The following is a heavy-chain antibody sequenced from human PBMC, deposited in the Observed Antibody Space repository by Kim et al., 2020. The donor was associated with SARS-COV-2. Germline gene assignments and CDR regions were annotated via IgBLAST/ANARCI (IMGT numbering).Heavy chain of an antibody. CDR1: GYTFTGYY. CDR2: INPNSGGT. J-gene: IGHJ6*02. Sequence: ASVKVSCKASGYTFTGYYMHWVRQAPGQGLEWMGRINPNSGGTNYAQKFQGRVTMTRDTSISTAYMELSRLRSDDTAVYYCARGYYYDSSRWGMDVWGQGTTVTVSS. V-gene: IGHV1-2*06. D-gene: IGHD3-22*01. CDR3: ARGYYYDSSRWGMDV.